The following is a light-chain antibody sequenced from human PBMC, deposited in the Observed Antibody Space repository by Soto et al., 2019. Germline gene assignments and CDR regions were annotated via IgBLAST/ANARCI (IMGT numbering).Light chain of an antibody. CDR1: SSNIGSNS. V-gene: IGLV1-44*01. CDR3: ATWDQSLNGVV. J-gene: IGLJ3*02. Sequence: QSVLTQPPSVSGTPGQRVTISCSGSSSNIGSNSVNWYQQFPGTAPRLLIYSSYQRPSGVPDRFSGSQSGTSASLAISGLQSDDEADYYCATWDQSLNGVVFGGGTKLTVL. CDR2: SSY.